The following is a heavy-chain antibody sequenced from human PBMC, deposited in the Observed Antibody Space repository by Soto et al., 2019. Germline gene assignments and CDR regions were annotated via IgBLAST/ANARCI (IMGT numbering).Heavy chain of an antibody. Sequence: QVQLQESGPGLVKPSQTLSLTCTVSGGSISSGGTGSYWTWIRQLPGKGLEWIGYIYYTGNTYYNPSLNSRPTISIDTSENQFSLKLTSVTAAATAVYFCASGHDAYKVRYWGQGTLVTVSS. CDR2: IYYTGNT. J-gene: IGHJ4*02. CDR3: ASGHDAYKVRY. V-gene: IGHV4-31*03. CDR1: GGSISSGGTGSY. D-gene: IGHD1-1*01.